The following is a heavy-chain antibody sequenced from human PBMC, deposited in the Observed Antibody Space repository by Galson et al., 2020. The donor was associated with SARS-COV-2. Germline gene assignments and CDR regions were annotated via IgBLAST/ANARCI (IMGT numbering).Heavy chain of an antibody. CDR3: ASWGGIGYDRYYYGIDV. Sequence: SETLSLTCTVSGGSISSSSYFWGWIRQPPGKGLEYIGIIYSNGNTYYNPSLKSRVTISLDTSKNLFSLKLISVTAADTAVYYCASWGGIGYDRYYYGIDVWGQGTTVTVSS. V-gene: IGHV4-39*07. D-gene: IGHD2-21*01. CDR1: GGSISSSSYF. CDR2: IYSNGNT. J-gene: IGHJ6*02.